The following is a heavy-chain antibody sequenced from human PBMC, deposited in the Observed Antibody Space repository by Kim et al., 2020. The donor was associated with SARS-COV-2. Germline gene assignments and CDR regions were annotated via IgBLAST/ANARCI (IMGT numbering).Heavy chain of an antibody. V-gene: IGHV3-73*01. J-gene: IGHJ3*01. CDR3: TRIPGPTLAFWDAFDV. D-gene: IGHD1-1*01. Sequence: SVKGKFTISRDDSENTAYLQMNSLKTADTAVYYCTRIPGPTLAFWDAFDVWGQGTMVTVSS.